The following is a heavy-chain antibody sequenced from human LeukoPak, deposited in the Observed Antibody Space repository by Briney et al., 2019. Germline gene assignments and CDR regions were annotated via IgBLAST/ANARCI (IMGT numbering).Heavy chain of an antibody. V-gene: IGHV3-23*01. J-gene: IGHJ4*02. CDR3: ANGLQGYCTNGVCYTPTDY. Sequence: GGSLRLSCAASGFTFSSYAMSWVRQAPGKGLEWVSAISGSGGSTYYADSVKGRFTISRDNSKNTLYLQMNSLRAEDTAVYYCANGLQGYCTNGVCYTPTDYWGQGTLVTVSS. D-gene: IGHD2-8*01. CDR2: ISGSGGST. CDR1: GFTFSSYA.